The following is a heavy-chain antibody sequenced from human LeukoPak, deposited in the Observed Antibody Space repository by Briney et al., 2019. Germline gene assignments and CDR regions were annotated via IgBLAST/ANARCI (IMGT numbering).Heavy chain of an antibody. CDR2: IYYSGST. CDR3: ARSRTAYYRYFDS. J-gene: IGHJ4*02. Sequence: SSETLSLTCTVSGGSISSGGYSWSWIRQHPGKGLEWIGYIYYSGSTYYNPSLKSRVTISVDTSKNQFSLKLSSVTAADTAVYYCARSRTAYYRYFDSWGQGTLVTVSS. CDR1: GGSISSGGYS. D-gene: IGHD3-22*01. V-gene: IGHV4-31*03.